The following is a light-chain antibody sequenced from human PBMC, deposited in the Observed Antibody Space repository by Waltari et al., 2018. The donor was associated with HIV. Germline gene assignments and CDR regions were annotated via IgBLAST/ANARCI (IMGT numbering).Light chain of an antibody. Sequence: SHELTQPLSVSVSPGQTASITCSGDYLGDKYASWYKQKPGQSPVLVIYKDDKRPSGIPELFSGSNSGNTSTLTITGTQAMDEADYYCQAWDSSTVLFGGGTKLTV. CDR3: QAWDSSTVL. V-gene: IGLV3-1*01. J-gene: IGLJ2*01. CDR2: KDD. CDR1: YLGDKY.